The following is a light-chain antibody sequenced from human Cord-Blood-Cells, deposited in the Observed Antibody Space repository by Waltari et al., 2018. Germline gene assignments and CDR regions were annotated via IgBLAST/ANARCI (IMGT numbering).Light chain of an antibody. V-gene: IGLV3-19*01. J-gene: IGLJ2*01. Sequence: SSELTQDPAVSVALGQTVRITCQGDSRRSNYASRYQQKPGQAPVLVIYGKNNRPSGIPDRFSGSSSGNTASLTITGAQAEDEADYYCNSRDSSGNHLIFGGGTKLTVL. CDR2: GKN. CDR1: SRRSNY. CDR3: NSRDSSGNHLI.